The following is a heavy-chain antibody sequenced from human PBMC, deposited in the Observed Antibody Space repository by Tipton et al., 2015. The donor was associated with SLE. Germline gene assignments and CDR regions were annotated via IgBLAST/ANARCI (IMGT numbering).Heavy chain of an antibody. Sequence: TLSLTCAVSGGSFSGYYWSWIRQPPGEGLEWIGEINHSGSTNYNPSLKSRVTISVDTSKNQFSLKLGSVTAADTAVYYCARVEDGDYLSSWGPGTLVTVSP. CDR1: GGSFSGYY. CDR2: INHSGST. J-gene: IGHJ1*01. CDR3: ARVEDGDYLSS. D-gene: IGHD4-17*01. V-gene: IGHV4-34*01.